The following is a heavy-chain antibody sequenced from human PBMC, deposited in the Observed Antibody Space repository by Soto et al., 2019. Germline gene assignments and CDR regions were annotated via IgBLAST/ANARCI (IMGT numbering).Heavy chain of an antibody. V-gene: IGHV3-33*01. D-gene: IGHD3-10*01. J-gene: IGHJ6*02. CDR3: AREVVLLWFGELWPDQYGMDV. CDR2: IWYDGSNK. Sequence: GGSLRLSCAASGFTFSSYGMHWVRQAPGKGLEWVAVIWYDGSNKYYADSVKGRFTISRDNSKNTLYLQMNSLRAEDTAVYYCAREVVLLWFGELWPDQYGMDVWGQGTTVTVSS. CDR1: GFTFSSYG.